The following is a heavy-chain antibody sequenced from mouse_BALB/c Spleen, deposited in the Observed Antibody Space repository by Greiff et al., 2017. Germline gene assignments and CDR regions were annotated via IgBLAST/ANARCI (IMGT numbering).Heavy chain of an antibody. CDR3: ARDYGYYAWFAY. CDR2: ISYSGST. Sequence: EVQLQQSGPGLVKPSQSLSLTCTVTGYSITSDYAWNWIRQFPGNKLEWMGYISYSGSTSYNPSLKSRISITRDTSKNQFFLQLNSVTTEDTATYYCARDYGYYAWFAYWGQGTLVTVSA. D-gene: IGHD2-3*01. J-gene: IGHJ3*01. CDR1: GYSITSDYA. V-gene: IGHV3-2*02.